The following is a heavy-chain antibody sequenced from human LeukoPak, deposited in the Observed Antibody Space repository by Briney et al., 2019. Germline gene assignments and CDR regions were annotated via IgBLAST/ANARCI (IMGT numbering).Heavy chain of an antibody. CDR1: GFTFSGYA. V-gene: IGHV3-23*01. Sequence: GGSLRLSCAASGFTFSGYAMSWVRQAPGKGLEWVSAISGSGGSTYYADSVKGRFTISRDNSKNTLYLQMNSLRAEDTAVYYCARDGVAGPYYDILTGFFDYWGQGTLVTVSS. CDR3: ARDGVAGPYYDILTGFFDY. CDR2: ISGSGGST. J-gene: IGHJ4*02. D-gene: IGHD3-9*01.